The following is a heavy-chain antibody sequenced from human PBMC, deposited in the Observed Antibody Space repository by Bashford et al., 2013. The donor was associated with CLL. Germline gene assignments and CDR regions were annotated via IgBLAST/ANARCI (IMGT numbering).Heavy chain of an antibody. CDR1: GDTFRRYG. CDR2: IIPTSGST. J-gene: IGHJ4*02. CDR3: ARDAIVESYVVY. D-gene: IGHD1-26*01. V-gene: IGHV1-69*13. Sequence: SVKVSCKASGDTFRRYGISWVRQAPGQGLEWMGGIIPTSGSTKYTQKFQGRLTITADASTTTVFMELSSLRSEDTAVYYCARDAIVESYVVYWGQGTLVTVSS.